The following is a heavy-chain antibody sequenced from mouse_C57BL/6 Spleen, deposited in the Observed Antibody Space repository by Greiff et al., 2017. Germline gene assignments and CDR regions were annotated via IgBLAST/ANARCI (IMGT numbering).Heavy chain of an antibody. CDR1: GFNIKDDY. Sequence: VQLQQSGAELVRPGASVKLSCTASGFNIKDDYMHWVKQRPEQGLEWIGWIDPENGDTEYASKFQGKATITADTSSNTAYLQLSSLTSEDTAVYYCTLYDRVYAMDYWGQGTSVTVSS. D-gene: IGHD2-14*01. V-gene: IGHV14-4*01. CDR2: IDPENGDT. CDR3: TLYDRVYAMDY. J-gene: IGHJ4*01.